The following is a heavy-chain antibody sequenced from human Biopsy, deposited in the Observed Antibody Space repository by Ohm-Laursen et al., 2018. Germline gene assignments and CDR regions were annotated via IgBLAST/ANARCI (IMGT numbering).Heavy chain of an antibody. CDR2: INTHSGTT. CDR1: RYTLTRQN. D-gene: IGHD2-15*01. J-gene: IGHJ1*01. Sequence: PSLKASCTPSRYTLTRQNLHWVSDIPRQGLEWRGWINTHSGTTKFAQDFQGRVSMNWDTSITTAYMELTRLRSDDTAVYYCAKGQDLRGGAEYFQHWGQGALVTVSS. CDR3: AKGQDLRGGAEYFQH. V-gene: IGHV1-2*02.